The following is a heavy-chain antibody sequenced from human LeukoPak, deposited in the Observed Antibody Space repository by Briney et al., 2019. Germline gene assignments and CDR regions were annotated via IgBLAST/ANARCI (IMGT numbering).Heavy chain of an antibody. Sequence: GGSLRLSCAASGFTFDDYAMHWVRQAPGKGLEWVSGISWNSGSIGYADSVKGRFTISRDNAKNSLYLQMNSLRAEHTALYYCAKGYCSSTSCPSGDYWGQGTLVTVSS. CDR1: GFTFDDYA. J-gene: IGHJ4*02. CDR2: ISWNSGSI. CDR3: AKGYCSSTSCPSGDY. D-gene: IGHD2-2*01. V-gene: IGHV3-9*01.